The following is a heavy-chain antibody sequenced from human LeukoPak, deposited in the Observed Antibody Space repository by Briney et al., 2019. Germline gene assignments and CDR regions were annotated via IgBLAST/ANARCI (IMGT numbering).Heavy chain of an antibody. D-gene: IGHD6-13*01. CDR2: IIPMFGTA. CDR3: ARERPPGDSSSWFLEGYFDI. Sequence: EASVKVSCKASGGTFSSYSITWVRQAPGQGLEWMGRIIPMFGTANYAQKSQGRVTITTDESTSTAYMELSTLRSDDTAVYYCARERPPGDSSSWFLEGYFDIWGQGTLVTVSS. V-gene: IGHV1-69*05. CDR1: GGTFSSYS. J-gene: IGHJ4*02.